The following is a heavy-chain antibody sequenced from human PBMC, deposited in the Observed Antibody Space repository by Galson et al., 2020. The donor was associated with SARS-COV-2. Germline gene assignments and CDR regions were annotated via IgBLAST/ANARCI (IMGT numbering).Heavy chain of an antibody. CDR1: GFTFSDYY. J-gene: IGHJ4*02. Sequence: ETGGSLRLSCAASGFTFSDYYMSWIRQAPGKGLEWVSYISSSGSTKYYADSVKGRFTISRNNAKNSLYLQMNSLRAEDTAVYDCARAGLNSYDSRRHLDYWGQGTLVTVSS. D-gene: IGHD3-22*01. CDR3: ARAGLNSYDSRRHLDY. CDR2: ISSSGSTK. V-gene: IGHV3-11*01.